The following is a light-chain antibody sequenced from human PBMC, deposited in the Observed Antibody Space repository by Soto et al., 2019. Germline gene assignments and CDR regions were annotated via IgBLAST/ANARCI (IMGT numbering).Light chain of an antibody. V-gene: IGKV1-5*01. Sequence: DIKMTQSPSTLPASVGDRVTNTSRANQGITTRLAWYQTKPGNTPILLIFDALNLESGVPSRFSGSGSGTEFSLTIDSLQSDDFARYYWQQYNSDSRTLGQGTKVDIK. CDR1: QGITTR. CDR2: DAL. J-gene: IGKJ1*01. CDR3: QQYNSDSRT.